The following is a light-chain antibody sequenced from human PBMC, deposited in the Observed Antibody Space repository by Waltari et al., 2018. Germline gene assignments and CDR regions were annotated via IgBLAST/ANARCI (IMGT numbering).Light chain of an antibody. V-gene: IGKV4-1*01. CDR2: WAS. CDR1: QSVLYSSNNKNY. CDR3: QQYYRTPT. Sequence: DIVMTQSPDSLAVSLGERATINCKSSQSVLYSSNNKNYLAWYQQKQGKPPKLLIYWASTREYGFPYRVRRSGSGTDFTLTISSLQAEDVAVYFCQQYYRTPTFGGGTKVEIK. J-gene: IGKJ4*01.